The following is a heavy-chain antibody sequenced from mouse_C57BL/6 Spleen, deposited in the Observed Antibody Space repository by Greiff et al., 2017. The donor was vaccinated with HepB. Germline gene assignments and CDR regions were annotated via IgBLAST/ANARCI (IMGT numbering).Heavy chain of an antibody. Sequence: EVQLQESGAELVRPGASVKLSCTASGFNIKDDYMHWVKQRPEQGLEWIGWIDPENGDTEYASKFQGKATITADTSSNTAYLQLSSLTSEDTAVYYCTTYITTVKDYWGQGTSVTVSS. V-gene: IGHV14-4*01. CDR3: TTYITTVKDY. J-gene: IGHJ4*01. CDR2: IDPENGDT. CDR1: GFNIKDDY. D-gene: IGHD1-1*01.